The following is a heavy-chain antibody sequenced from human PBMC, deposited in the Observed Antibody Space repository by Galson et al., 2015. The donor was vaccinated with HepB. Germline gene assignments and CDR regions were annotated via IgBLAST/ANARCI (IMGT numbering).Heavy chain of an antibody. CDR2: INPNSGGT. J-gene: IGHJ4*02. V-gene: IGHV1-2*02. CDR3: ARGGFLEWLSLYYFDY. CDR1: GGTFTGYY. D-gene: IGHD3-3*01. Sequence: SVKVSCKASGGTFTGYYMHWVRQAPGQGLEWMGWINPNSGGTNYAQKFQGRVTMTRDTSISTAYMELSRLRSDDTAVYYCARGGFLEWLSLYYFDYWGQGTLVTVSS.